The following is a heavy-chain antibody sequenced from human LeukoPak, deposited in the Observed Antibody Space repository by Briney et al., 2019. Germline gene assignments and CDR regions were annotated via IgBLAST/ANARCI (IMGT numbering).Heavy chain of an antibody. CDR1: GYSISSGYY. J-gene: IGHJ4*02. D-gene: IGHD4-17*01. V-gene: IGHV4-38-2*02. CDR2: IYYSGST. CDR3: ARLQGDYGDSLY. Sequence: PSETLSLTCTVSGYSISSGYYWGWIRQPPGKGLEWIGSIYYSGSTYYNPSLKSRVTISVDTSKNQFSLKLSSVTAADTAVYYCARLQGDYGDSLYWGQGTLVTVSS.